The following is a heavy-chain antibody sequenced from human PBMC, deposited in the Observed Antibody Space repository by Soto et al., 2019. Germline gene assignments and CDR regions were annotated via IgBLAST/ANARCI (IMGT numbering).Heavy chain of an antibody. J-gene: IGHJ4*02. D-gene: IGHD3-3*01. CDR1: GGSFSGHY. Sequence: SETLSLTCAVYGGSFSGHYWSWIRQPPGKGLEWIGEINHSGSTNYNPSLKSRVTISVDTSKNQFSLKLSSVTAADTAVYYCASSITIFGVVSDYWGQGTLVTVSS. CDR2: INHSGST. CDR3: ASSITIFGVVSDY. V-gene: IGHV4-34*01.